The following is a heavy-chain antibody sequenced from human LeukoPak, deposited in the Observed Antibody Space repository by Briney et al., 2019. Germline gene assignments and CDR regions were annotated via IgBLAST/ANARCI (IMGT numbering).Heavy chain of an antibody. Sequence: GGSLRLSCAASGFTFSSYGMHWVRQAPGKGLEWVAVIWYDGSNKYYADSVKGRFTISRDNSKKTLYLQMDSLRAEDTAVYYCASIGQWLGYGMDVWGQGTTVTVSS. CDR2: IWYDGSNK. V-gene: IGHV3-33*01. J-gene: IGHJ6*02. CDR1: GFTFSSYG. D-gene: IGHD6-19*01. CDR3: ASIGQWLGYGMDV.